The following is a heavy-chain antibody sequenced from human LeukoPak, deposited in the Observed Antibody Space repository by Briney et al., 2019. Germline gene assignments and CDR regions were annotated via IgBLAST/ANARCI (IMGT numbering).Heavy chain of an antibody. CDR1: GYTFTSYD. CDR2: MNPNSGNT. V-gene: IGHV1-8*03. J-gene: IGHJ6*02. Sequence: ASVKVSCKASGYTFTSYDINWVRQATGQGLEWMGWMNPNSGNTGYAQKFQGRVTITRNTSISTAYMELSSLRSEDTAVYYCARGLGKLLSYYYYHGMDVWGQGTTVTVSS. D-gene: IGHD2-21*02. CDR3: ARGLGKLLSYYYYHGMDV.